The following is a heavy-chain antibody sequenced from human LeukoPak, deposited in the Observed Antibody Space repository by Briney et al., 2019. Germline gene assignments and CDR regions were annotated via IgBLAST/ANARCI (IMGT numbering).Heavy chain of an antibody. CDR1: GGSISSYY. J-gene: IGHJ4*02. D-gene: IGHD3-3*01. Sequence: SETLSLTCTVSGGSISSYYWSWLRQPPGKGLEWIGYIYYSGSTNYNPSLKSRVTISVDTSKNQFSLKLSSVTAADTAVYYCASVRNYDFWSGYYNFDYWGQGTLVTVSS. CDR2: IYYSGST. V-gene: IGHV4-59*01. CDR3: ASVRNYDFWSGYYNFDY.